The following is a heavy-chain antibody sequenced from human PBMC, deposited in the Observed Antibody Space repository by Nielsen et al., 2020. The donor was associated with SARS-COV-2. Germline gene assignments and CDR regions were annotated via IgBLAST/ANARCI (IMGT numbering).Heavy chain of an antibody. CDR2: IYYSGST. D-gene: IGHD3-3*01. CDR3: ARGPTLKTIFGVVVYGMDV. CDR1: GDSINSGPYF. J-gene: IGHJ6*02. Sequence: SETLSLTCTVSGDSINSGPYFWSWIRQYPGKGLEWIGYIYYSGSTYYNPSLKSRVAFSLDTSNSQFSLKLTSVTAADTAVYYCARGPTLKTIFGVVVYGMDVWGQGTTVTVSS. V-gene: IGHV4-31*03.